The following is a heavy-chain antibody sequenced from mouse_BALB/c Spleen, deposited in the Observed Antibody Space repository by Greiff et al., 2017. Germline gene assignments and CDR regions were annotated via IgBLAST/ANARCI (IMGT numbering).Heavy chain of an antibody. Sequence: VQLKESGAELARPGASVKLSCKASGYTFTSYWMQWVKQRPGQGLEWIGAIYPGDGDTRYTQKFKGKATLTADKSSSTAYMQLSSLASEDSAVYYCARSDGPFDYWGQGTTLTVSS. CDR2: IYPGDGDT. CDR1: GYTFTSYW. J-gene: IGHJ2*01. CDR3: ARSDGPFDY. V-gene: IGHV1-87*01. D-gene: IGHD2-3*01.